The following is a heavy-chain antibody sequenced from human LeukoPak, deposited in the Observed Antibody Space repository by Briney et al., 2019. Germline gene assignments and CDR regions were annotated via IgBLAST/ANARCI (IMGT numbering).Heavy chain of an antibody. J-gene: IGHJ3*02. CDR3: ARWFGELGAFDI. Sequence: PSQTLSLTCTVSGGSLRSGDYYWSWIRQPPGKGLEWIGYIYYSGSTYYNPSLKSRVTISVDTSKNQFSLKLSSVTAADTAVYYCARWFGELGAFDIWGQGTMVTVSS. CDR2: IYYSGST. CDR1: GGSLRSGDYY. D-gene: IGHD3-10*01. V-gene: IGHV4-30-4*08.